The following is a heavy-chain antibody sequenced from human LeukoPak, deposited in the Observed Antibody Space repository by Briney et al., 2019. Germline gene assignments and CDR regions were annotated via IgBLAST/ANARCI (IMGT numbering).Heavy chain of an antibody. CDR1: GGSISSYY. CDR3: ARVNGYSYGYMGY. CDR2: IYHSGST. D-gene: IGHD5-18*01. Sequence: SETLSLTCTVSGGSISSYYWSWLRQPPGKGLEWIGSIYHSGSTYYNPSLKSRVTISVDTSKNQFSLKLSSVTAADTAVYYCARVNGYSYGYMGYWGQGTLVTVSS. J-gene: IGHJ4*02. V-gene: IGHV4-38-2*02.